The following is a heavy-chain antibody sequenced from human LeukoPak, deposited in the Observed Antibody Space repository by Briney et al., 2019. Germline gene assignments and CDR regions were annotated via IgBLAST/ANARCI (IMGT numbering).Heavy chain of an antibody. CDR1: GFTVSNNY. CDR3: ARRDDHNGRDY. CDR2: IYSGGST. Sequence: GGSLRLSCVVSGFTVSNNYMSWVRQAPRKGLEWVSLIYSGGSTYYADSVKGRFTISRDNSKNTVYLQMNSLRAEVTAMYYCARRDDHNGRDYWGQGTLVTVSS. J-gene: IGHJ4*02. V-gene: IGHV3-53*01. D-gene: IGHD5-24*01.